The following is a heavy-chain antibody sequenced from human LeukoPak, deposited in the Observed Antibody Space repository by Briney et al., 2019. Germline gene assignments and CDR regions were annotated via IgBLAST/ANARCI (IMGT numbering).Heavy chain of an antibody. J-gene: IGHJ4*02. CDR3: AKESRESRLTNYFYDSSRFANIDF. D-gene: IGHD3-22*01. V-gene: IGHV3-23*01. CDR2: ISDGGGAT. Sequence: GGSLRLSCAASGFTFTTYAMSWVRQAPGKGLEWVATISDGGGATSYTDSVKGRSTVSRDNSKNTLSLQLNSLRAGDTAVYYCAKESRESRLTNYFYDSSRFANIDFWGQGTLVAVYS. CDR1: GFTFTTYA.